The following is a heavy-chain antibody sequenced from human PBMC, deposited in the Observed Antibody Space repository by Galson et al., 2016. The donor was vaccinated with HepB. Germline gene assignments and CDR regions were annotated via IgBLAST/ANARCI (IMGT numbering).Heavy chain of an antibody. Sequence: SLRLSCAASGFTFGSYAMNWVRQAPGKGLEWVSAISGGAGSTYYADSMKGRFTISRDNSKNTLYLQMNSLTAADTAMYYCAADPITLIRGGIDFWGQGTLVTVSS. V-gene: IGHV3-23*01. J-gene: IGHJ4*02. CDR3: AADPITLIRGGIDF. D-gene: IGHD3-10*01. CDR2: ISGGAGST. CDR1: GFTFGSYA.